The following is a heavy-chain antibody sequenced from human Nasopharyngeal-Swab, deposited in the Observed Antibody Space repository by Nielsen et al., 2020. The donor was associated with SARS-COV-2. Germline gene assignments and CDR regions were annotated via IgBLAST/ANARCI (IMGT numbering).Heavy chain of an antibody. Sequence: SGPTLVKPTETLTLTCTVSGFSLSNVRTGVSWIRQPPGKALEWLALIYWDDDKRYSPSLKSRLTITKDTSKNQVVLTMTNMDPVDTATYFCAHKNTLYGMDVWGQGTTVTVSS. J-gene: IGHJ6*02. V-gene: IGHV2-5*02. CDR2: IYWDDDK. D-gene: IGHD2/OR15-2a*01. CDR3: AHKNTLYGMDV. CDR1: GFSLSNVRTG.